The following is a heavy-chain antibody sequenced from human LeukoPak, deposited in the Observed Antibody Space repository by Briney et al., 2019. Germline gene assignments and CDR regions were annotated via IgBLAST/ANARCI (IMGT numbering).Heavy chain of an antibody. J-gene: IGHJ4*02. Sequence: GGSLRLSCAASKFTFINFSMNWVRQAPGKRPEWVSFISAFSSTIYYADPVKGRFTISRDDGKNSLFLQMNSLRAEDTAIYYCARTPTAGLPYYFDYWGQGALVTVSS. V-gene: IGHV3-48*01. CDR3: ARTPTAGLPYYFDY. D-gene: IGHD2-15*01. CDR2: ISAFSSTI. CDR1: KFTFINFS.